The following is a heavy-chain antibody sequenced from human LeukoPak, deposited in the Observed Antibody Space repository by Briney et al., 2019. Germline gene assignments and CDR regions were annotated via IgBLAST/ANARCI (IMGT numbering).Heavy chain of an antibody. Sequence: GGSLRLSCAASGFTFSSYAMSWVRQAPGKGLEWVSAISGSGGSTYYADSVKGRFTISRDNSKNTPYLRINSLRAEDTAVYYCARAQVYSSSSNYYMDVWGKGTTVTVSS. V-gene: IGHV3-23*01. CDR1: GFTFSSYA. D-gene: IGHD6-13*01. J-gene: IGHJ6*03. CDR2: ISGSGGST. CDR3: ARAQVYSSSSNYYMDV.